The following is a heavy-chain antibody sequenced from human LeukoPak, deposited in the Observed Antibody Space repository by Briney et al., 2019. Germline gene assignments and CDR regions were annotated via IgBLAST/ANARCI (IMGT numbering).Heavy chain of an antibody. D-gene: IGHD7-27*01. Sequence: GASVKVSCKASGGTFSSYAISWVRQAPGQGLECMGGIIPIFGTANYAQKFQGRVTITTDESTSTAYMELSSLRSEDTAVYYCARGPPGYYYYYYMDVWGKGTTVTVSS. J-gene: IGHJ6*03. CDR2: IIPIFGTA. CDR3: ARGPPGYYYYYYMDV. CDR1: GGTFSSYA. V-gene: IGHV1-69*05.